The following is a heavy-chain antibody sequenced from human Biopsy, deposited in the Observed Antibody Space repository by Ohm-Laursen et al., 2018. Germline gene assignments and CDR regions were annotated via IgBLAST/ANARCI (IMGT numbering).Heavy chain of an antibody. Sequence: SLRLSCAASDFNVSRNHMNWVRQAPGKGLERVSGISLHSGSRGYADSVMGRFTISRDNAKKLLYLQMNSLRAEDTALYYCAKDVRVKVQLDGMDVWGQGTTVTVSS. J-gene: IGHJ6*02. V-gene: IGHV3-9*01. D-gene: IGHD1-1*01. CDR3: AKDVRVKVQLDGMDV. CDR1: DFNVSRNH. CDR2: ISLHSGSR.